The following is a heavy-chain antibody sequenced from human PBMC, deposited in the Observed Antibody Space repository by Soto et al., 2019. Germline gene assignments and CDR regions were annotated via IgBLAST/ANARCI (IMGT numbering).Heavy chain of an antibody. CDR2: IYYSGST. CDR1: GGSVSSGSYY. Sequence: SETLSLTCTVSGGSVSSGSYYWSWIRQPPGKGLEWIGYIYYSGSTNYNPSLKSRVTISVDTSKNQFSLKLSSVTAADTAVYYCARGGDFWSGYYTGRYYYGMDVWGQGTTVTVS. J-gene: IGHJ6*02. V-gene: IGHV4-61*01. CDR3: ARGGDFWSGYYTGRYYYGMDV. D-gene: IGHD3-3*01.